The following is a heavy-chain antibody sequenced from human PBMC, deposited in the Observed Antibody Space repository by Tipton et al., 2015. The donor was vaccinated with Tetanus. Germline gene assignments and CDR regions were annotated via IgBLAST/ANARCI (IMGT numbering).Heavy chain of an antibody. CDR3: ARHNSGYFTFFDS. CDR1: SVSIADNTNY. CDR2: FYSSGDT. Sequence: LRLSCTVSSVSIADNTNYWGWIRQPPGKGLEWIGSFYSSGDTYPNPSLKSRVPTSVDTSRTQFSLRLSSVTAADTAEYYCARHNSGYFTFFDSWGQGILVTVSS. D-gene: IGHD3-3*01. J-gene: IGHJ4*02. V-gene: IGHV4-39*01.